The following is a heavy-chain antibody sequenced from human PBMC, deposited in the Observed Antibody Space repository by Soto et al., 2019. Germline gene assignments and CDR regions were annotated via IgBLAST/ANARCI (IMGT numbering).Heavy chain of an antibody. CDR3: ASRYCSSTSCLNLYYYGMDV. D-gene: IGHD2-2*01. V-gene: IGHV5-10-1*01. Sequence: RGESLKISCKGSGYSFTSYWISWVRQMPGKGLEWMGRIDPSDSYTNYSPSFQGHVTISADKSISTAYLQWSSLKASDTAMYYCASRYCSSTSCLNLYYYGMDVWGQGTTVTVSS. CDR2: IDPSDSYT. J-gene: IGHJ6*02. CDR1: GYSFTSYW.